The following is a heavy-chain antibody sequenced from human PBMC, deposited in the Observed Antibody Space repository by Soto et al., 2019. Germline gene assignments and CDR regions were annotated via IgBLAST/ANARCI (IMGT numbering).Heavy chain of an antibody. J-gene: IGHJ4*02. CDR2: INSDGSST. D-gene: IGHD3-22*01. Sequence: EVQLVESGGGLVQPGGSLRLSCAASGFTFSSYWMHWVRQAPGKGLVWVSRINSDGSSTSYADSVKGRFTISRDNAKNTLYLQMNTLRAEDTAVYYCARGLSPGDNDNRGYFHFDSWGQGTLVTVSS. CDR1: GFTFSSYW. CDR3: ARGLSPGDNDNRGYFHFDS. V-gene: IGHV3-74*01.